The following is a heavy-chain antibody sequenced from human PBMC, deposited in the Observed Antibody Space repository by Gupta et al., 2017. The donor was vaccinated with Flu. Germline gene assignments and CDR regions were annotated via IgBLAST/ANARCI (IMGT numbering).Heavy chain of an antibody. V-gene: IGHV3-74*01. CDR1: YW. D-gene: IGHD6-6*01. CDR2: IRGDGGIT. Sequence: YWMHWVRQAPGEGLVWVSRIRGDGGITNYADSVKGRFTISRDNAKNTLFLQMNSLRAEDTAIYYCARGAITTSSPLGDYWGQGTLVTVSS. CDR3: ARGAITTSSPLGDY. J-gene: IGHJ4*02.